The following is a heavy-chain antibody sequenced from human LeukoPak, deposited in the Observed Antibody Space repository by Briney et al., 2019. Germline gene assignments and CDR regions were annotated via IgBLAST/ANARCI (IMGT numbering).Heavy chain of an antibody. D-gene: IGHD2-2*01. V-gene: IGHV1-24*01. CDR3: ATGGGYCSSTSCSRFDY. Sequence: ASVKVSCKVSGYTLTELSMHWVRQAPGKGLEWMVGFAPEDGETIYAQKFQGRVTMTEDTSTDTAYMELSSLRSEDTAVYYCATGGGYCSSTSCSRFDYWGQGTLVTVSS. J-gene: IGHJ4*02. CDR2: FAPEDGET. CDR1: GYTLTELS.